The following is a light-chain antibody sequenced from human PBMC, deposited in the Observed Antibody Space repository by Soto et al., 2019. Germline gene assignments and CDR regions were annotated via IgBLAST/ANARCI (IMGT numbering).Light chain of an antibody. J-gene: IGLJ1*01. CDR1: NSDIGGYNF. V-gene: IGLV2-14*01. CDR2: DVT. CDR3: SSYTSSSTLV. Sequence: QSVLTQPAFVSGSPGQSITISCTGTNSDIGGYNFVSWYQQHPGKVPKLMIYDVTNRPSGVSNRFSGSKSGNTASLTISGLQAEEEADYYCSSYTSSSTLVFGTGTKLTVL.